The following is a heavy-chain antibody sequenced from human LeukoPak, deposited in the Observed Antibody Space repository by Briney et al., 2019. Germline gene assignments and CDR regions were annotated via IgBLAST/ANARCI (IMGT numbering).Heavy chain of an antibody. D-gene: IGHD2-2*02. CDR1: GFTFSSYA. V-gene: IGHV3-23*01. CDR3: AGEYCSSTSCYTSFDY. J-gene: IGHJ4*02. CDR2: ISGSGGST. Sequence: PGGSLRLSCAASGFTFSSYAMSWVRQAPGKGLEWVSAISGSGGSTYYADSVKGRFTISRDNSKNTLYLQMNRLRAEDTAVDYCAGEYCSSTSCYTSFDYWGQGTLVMVSS.